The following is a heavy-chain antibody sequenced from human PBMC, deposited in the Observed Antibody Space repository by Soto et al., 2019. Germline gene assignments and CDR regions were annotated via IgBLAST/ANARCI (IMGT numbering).Heavy chain of an antibody. D-gene: IGHD5-18*01. J-gene: IGHJ6*02. Sequence: SETLSLTCTVSGGSISSGGYYWSWIRQHPEKGLEWIGYIYYSGSTYYNPSLKSRVTISVDTSKNQFSLKLSSVTAADTAVYYCARQSYEGYSYGLDYYYGMDVWGQGTTVTVSS. CDR2: IYYSGST. CDR1: GGSISSGGYY. V-gene: IGHV4-31*03. CDR3: ARQSYEGYSYGLDYYYGMDV.